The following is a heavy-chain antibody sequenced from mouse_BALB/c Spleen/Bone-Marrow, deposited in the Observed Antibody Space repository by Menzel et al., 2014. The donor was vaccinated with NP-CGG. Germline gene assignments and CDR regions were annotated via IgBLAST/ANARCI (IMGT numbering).Heavy chain of an antibody. CDR3: ARFPYDYGGGDY. J-gene: IGHJ2*01. Sequence: EVQLVESGAELVKPGASVKLSCTASGFNIKDTYMHWVKQRPEQGLEWIGRIDPANGNTKYDPKFQGKATITADTSSNTAYLQLSSLTSEDTAVYYCARFPYDYGGGDYWGQGTTLTVSP. V-gene: IGHV14-3*02. D-gene: IGHD2-4*01. CDR2: IDPANGNT. CDR1: GFNIKDTY.